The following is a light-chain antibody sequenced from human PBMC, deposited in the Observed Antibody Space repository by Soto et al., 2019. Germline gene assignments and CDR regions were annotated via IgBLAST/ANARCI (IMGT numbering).Light chain of an antibody. CDR1: RDDIGAYDY. J-gene: IGLJ2*01. Sequence: QSVLTQPASVSGSPGQSITISCAGTRDDIGAYDYVSWYQQHPGNAPKLLVYEVTNRPSGVSDRFSGSKSGNTASLTISGLQAEDEADYYCKPYKNRSAVVCDGGT. CDR3: KPYKNRSAVV. CDR2: EVT. V-gene: IGLV2-14*01.